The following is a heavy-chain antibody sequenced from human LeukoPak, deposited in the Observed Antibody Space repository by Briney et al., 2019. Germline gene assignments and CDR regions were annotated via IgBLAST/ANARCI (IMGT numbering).Heavy chain of an antibody. Sequence: GGSLRLSCAASGFTFSSYAMSWVRQAPGKGLEWVSAISGSGGSTYYADSVKGRFTISRDNSKNTLYLQVNSLRAEDTAVYYCAKDLEMATFHFDYWGQGTLVTVSS. CDR2: ISGSGGST. V-gene: IGHV3-23*01. CDR1: GFTFSSYA. D-gene: IGHD5-24*01. J-gene: IGHJ4*02. CDR3: AKDLEMATFHFDY.